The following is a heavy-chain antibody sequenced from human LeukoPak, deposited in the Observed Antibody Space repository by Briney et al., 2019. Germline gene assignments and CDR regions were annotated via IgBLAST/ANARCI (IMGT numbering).Heavy chain of an antibody. CDR1: GWTFSNYG. J-gene: IGHJ4*02. D-gene: IGHD3-10*01. Sequence: GGSLRLSCAASGWTFSNYGMHWVRQAPGKGLEWVGFIYYHGNNKNYADFVRGRFTICRDNSKNTLFLQMNSLRAEETAVYYCARGNYYGSGCDFWGQGSLVTVSS. V-gene: IGHV3-30*02. CDR3: ARGNYYGSGCDF. CDR2: IYYHGNNK.